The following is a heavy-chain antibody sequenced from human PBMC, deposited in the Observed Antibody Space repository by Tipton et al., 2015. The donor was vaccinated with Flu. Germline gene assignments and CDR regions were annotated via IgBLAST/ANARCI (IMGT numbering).Heavy chain of an antibody. CDR3: AREGHSSGWYD. V-gene: IGHV4-61*02. Sequence: TLSLTCTVSGGSISSGSHYWSWIRQPAGKGLEWIGRIYTSGSTNYNPSLKSRVTISVDTSKNQFSLKLSSVTAADTAVYYCAREGHSSGWYDWGQGTLVTVSS. CDR1: GGSISSGSHY. J-gene: IGHJ4*02. CDR2: IYTSGST. D-gene: IGHD6-19*01.